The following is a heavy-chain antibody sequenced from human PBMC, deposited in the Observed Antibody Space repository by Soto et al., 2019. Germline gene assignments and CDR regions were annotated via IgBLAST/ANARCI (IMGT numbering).Heavy chain of an antibody. Sequence: QVQLVESGGGVVQPGRSLRLSCAASGFTFSSYGMHWVRQAPGKGLEWVAVISYDGSNKYYADSVKGRFTISRDNSKNTLYLQMNSLRAEDTAVYYCANTLYDFWSGFDQWGQGTLVTVSS. V-gene: IGHV3-30*18. CDR3: ANTLYDFWSGFDQ. D-gene: IGHD3-3*01. J-gene: IGHJ5*02. CDR2: ISYDGSNK. CDR1: GFTFSSYG.